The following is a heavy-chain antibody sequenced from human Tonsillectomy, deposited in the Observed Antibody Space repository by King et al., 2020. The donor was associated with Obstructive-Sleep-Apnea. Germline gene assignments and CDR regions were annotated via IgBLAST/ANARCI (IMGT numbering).Heavy chain of an antibody. Sequence: QLVQSGAEVKKPGASVKVSCKASGYTFTSFGFSWVRQAPGQGLEWMGWISAYNGNTNYAQKLQGRVTMTTDTSTSTAYMELRSLRSDDTAVYYCARLITMVRGATYLYGMDVWGQGTTVTVSS. CDR3: ARLITMVRGATYLYGMDV. V-gene: IGHV1-18*01. J-gene: IGHJ6*02. CDR1: GYTFTSFG. CDR2: ISAYNGNT. D-gene: IGHD3-10*01.